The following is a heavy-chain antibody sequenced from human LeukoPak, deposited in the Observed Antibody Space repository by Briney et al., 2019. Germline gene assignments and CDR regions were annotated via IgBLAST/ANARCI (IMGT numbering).Heavy chain of an antibody. J-gene: IGHJ4*02. CDR2: IYYSGSA. CDR3: ARGSDFFDY. V-gene: IGHV4-31*11. Sequence: SQTLSLTCAVSGGSISSADFYWSRIRQHPGKGLEWIGFIYYSGSAYYNASLKSRVSISIDTSKNQFSLTLNSVTAADTAVYYCARGSDFFDYWGQGTLVTVSS. CDR1: GGSISSADFY.